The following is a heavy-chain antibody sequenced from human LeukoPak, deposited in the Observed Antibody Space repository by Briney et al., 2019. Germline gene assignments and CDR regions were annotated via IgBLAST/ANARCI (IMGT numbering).Heavy chain of an antibody. Sequence: PSETLSLTCTVSGGSISSYYWSWIRQPPGKGLEWIGYIYYSGSGSTNYNPSLKSRVTISVDTSKNQFSLKLRAVTAADTAVYYCARDGMGHYGDYVFDYWGQGTLVTVSS. D-gene: IGHD4-17*01. CDR2: IYYSGSGST. V-gene: IGHV4-59*01. CDR3: ARDGMGHYGDYVFDY. J-gene: IGHJ4*02. CDR1: GGSISSYY.